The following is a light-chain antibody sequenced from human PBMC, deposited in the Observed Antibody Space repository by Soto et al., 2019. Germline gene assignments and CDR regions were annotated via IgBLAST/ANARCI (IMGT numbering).Light chain of an antibody. Sequence: EIVLTQSPATLSLSPGERATLSCRASQSVTSYFAWYQHKPGQAPRLLIYDTSNRAIGIPARFSGSGSGTDFTLTITSLEPEDSAVYYCQQRSHWPPISAFGGGTRWIS. CDR2: DTS. V-gene: IGKV3-11*01. CDR1: QSVTSY. CDR3: QQRSHWPPISA. J-gene: IGKJ4*01.